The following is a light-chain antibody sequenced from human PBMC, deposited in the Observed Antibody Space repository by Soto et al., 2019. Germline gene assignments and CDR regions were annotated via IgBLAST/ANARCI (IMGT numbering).Light chain of an antibody. CDR2: EVS. Sequence: QSMLTQPASLSVSPGQSITISCAGTSSDVGGYIYVSWYQQHPGKAPKLMIYEVSNRPSGVSNRFSGSKSGNTASLTISGLQAEDEADYYCSSYSRSSFYVFGTGTKVTVL. CDR3: SSYSRSSFYV. CDR1: SSDVGGYIY. V-gene: IGLV2-14*01. J-gene: IGLJ1*01.